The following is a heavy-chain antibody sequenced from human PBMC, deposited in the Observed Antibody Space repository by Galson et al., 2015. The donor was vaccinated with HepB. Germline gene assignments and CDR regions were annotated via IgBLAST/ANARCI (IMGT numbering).Heavy chain of an antibody. D-gene: IGHD6-6*01. CDR1: DFTFTTYA. CDR2: ISGNSDYI. Sequence: SLRLSCAASDFTFTTYAMNRVRQAPGKGLEWVSSISGNSDYIYYADSVKGRFTISRDNSKNTLYLQMNSLRAEDTAVYYCAKDARGSSSENLYYYYGMDVWGQGTTVTVSS. V-gene: IGHV3-23*01. CDR3: AKDARGSSSENLYYYYGMDV. J-gene: IGHJ6*02.